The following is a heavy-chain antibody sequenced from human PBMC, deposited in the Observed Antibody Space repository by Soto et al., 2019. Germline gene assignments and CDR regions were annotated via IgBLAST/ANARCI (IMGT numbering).Heavy chain of an antibody. CDR1: GFTFRTYN. D-gene: IGHD2-2*01. Sequence: GGSLRLSCAASGFTFRTYNMNWVRQAPGKGLEWVSYISSSSSTIYYADSVKGRFTISRDNAKKSLFLQINSLRGEDTAVYYCARTVGYCISTTCYGMDVWGQGTTVTVSS. V-gene: IGHV3-48*01. J-gene: IGHJ6*02. CDR2: ISSSSSTI. CDR3: ARTVGYCISTTCYGMDV.